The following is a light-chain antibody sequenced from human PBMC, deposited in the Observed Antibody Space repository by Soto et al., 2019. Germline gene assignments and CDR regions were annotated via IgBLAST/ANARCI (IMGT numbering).Light chain of an antibody. V-gene: IGLV2-14*03. Sequence: QSALTQPASVSGSPGQSITISCTGTSSDVGIYNYDSWYQQHPGKAPKLMIYDVSNRPSGVSDRFSGSKSGNTSSLTISGLQAEDEADYYCTSYRSTGTDVFGTGTKLTVL. J-gene: IGLJ1*01. CDR2: DVS. CDR1: SSDVGIYNY. CDR3: TSYRSTGTDV.